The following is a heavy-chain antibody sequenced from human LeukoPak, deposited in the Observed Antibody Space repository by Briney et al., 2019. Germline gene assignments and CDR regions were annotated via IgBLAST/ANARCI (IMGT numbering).Heavy chain of an antibody. D-gene: IGHD3-16*01. CDR2: IYSGGSK. CDR1: GFTVSSKY. J-gene: IGHJ3*02. CDR3: ARGGSYLSAFDI. V-gene: IGHV3-53*01. Sequence: PGGSLRLSCAASGFTVSSKYMSWVRQAPGKGLEWVSIIYSGGSKFYADSVKGRFTISGDISKNTLYLQMNSVRAEDTAVYICARGGSYLSAFDIWGQGTMVTVSS.